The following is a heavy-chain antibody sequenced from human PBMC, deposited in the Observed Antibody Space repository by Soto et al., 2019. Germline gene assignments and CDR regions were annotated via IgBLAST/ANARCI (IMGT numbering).Heavy chain of an antibody. CDR1: GYTFTSYG. CDR2: ISAYNGNT. Sequence: PGPSVKVSCKASGYTFTSYGISWVRQAPGQGLEWMGWISAYNGNTNYAQKLQGRVTMTTDTSTSTAYMELRSLRSDDTAVYYCARDRSSTIFGVVIFPGPGDYYYYYGMDVWGQGTTVTVSS. J-gene: IGHJ6*02. V-gene: IGHV1-18*04. D-gene: IGHD3-3*01. CDR3: ARDRSSTIFGVVIFPGPGDYYYYYGMDV.